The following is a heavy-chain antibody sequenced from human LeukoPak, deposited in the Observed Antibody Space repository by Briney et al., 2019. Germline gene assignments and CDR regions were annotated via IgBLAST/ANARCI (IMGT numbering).Heavy chain of an antibody. V-gene: IGHV3-23*01. J-gene: IGHJ4*02. CDR2: ISGSGGST. CDR1: GFTFSSYA. Sequence: PGGSLRLSCAASGFTFSSYAISWVRQAPGKGLEWVSDISGSGGSTYYADSVKGRFTISRDNSKNTLYLQMNSLRAEDTAVYYCARLSPSASDYWGQGTLVTVSS. CDR3: ARLSPSASDY.